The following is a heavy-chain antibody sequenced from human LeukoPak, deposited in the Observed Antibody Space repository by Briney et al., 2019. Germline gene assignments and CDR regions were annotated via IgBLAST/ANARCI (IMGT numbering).Heavy chain of an antibody. D-gene: IGHD3-22*01. J-gene: IGHJ4*02. CDR2: IRQDESEK. CDR1: GFTFSRYW. CDR3: ARSDSSGFYDY. Sequence: GGSLRLSCAASGFTFSRYWMSWVRQAPGKGLEWVANIRQDESEKYYVDSVEGRFTVSRDNAKNSLYLQMDSLRAEDTAVYYCARSDSSGFYDYWGQGTLVTVSS. V-gene: IGHV3-7*01.